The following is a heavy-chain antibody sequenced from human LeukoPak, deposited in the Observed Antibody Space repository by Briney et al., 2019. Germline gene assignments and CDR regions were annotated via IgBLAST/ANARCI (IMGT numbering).Heavy chain of an antibody. CDR2: ISSSSSYI. V-gene: IGHV3-21*01. J-gene: IGHJ4*02. CDR1: GFTFSSYS. Sequence: SGGSLRLPCAASGFTFSSYSMNWVRQAPGKGLEWVSSISSSSSYIYYADSVKGRFTISRDNAKNSLYLQMNSLRAEDTAVYYCARGLVAGSFDYWGQGTLVTVSS. CDR3: ARGLVAGSFDY. D-gene: IGHD6-19*01.